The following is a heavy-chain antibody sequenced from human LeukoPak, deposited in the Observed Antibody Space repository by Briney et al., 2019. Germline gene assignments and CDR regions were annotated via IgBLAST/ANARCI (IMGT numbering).Heavy chain of an antibody. J-gene: IGHJ6*02. CDR3: AKDQLTMVRGVIIGSPGMDV. Sequence: PGGSLRPSSAASGFTFSSYAMSWVRQAPGKGLEWVSAISGSGGSTYYADSVKGRFTISRDNSKNTLYLQMNSLRAEDTAVYYCAKDQLTMVRGVIIGSPGMDVWGQGTTVTVSS. CDR2: ISGSGGST. V-gene: IGHV3-23*01. D-gene: IGHD3-10*01. CDR1: GFTFSSYA.